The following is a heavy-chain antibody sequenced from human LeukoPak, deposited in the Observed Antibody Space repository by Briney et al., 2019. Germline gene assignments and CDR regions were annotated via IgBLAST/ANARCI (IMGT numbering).Heavy chain of an antibody. D-gene: IGHD1-20*01. Sequence: ASVKVSCKASGYTFTSYGISWVRQAPGQGLEWMGWISAYNGNTNYAQKLQGRVTMTTDTSTSTAYMELRSLRSDDTAVYYCARVAGITGTARSFDYWGQGTLVTVSS. J-gene: IGHJ4*02. CDR2: ISAYNGNT. CDR1: GYTFTSYG. CDR3: ARVAGITGTARSFDY. V-gene: IGHV1-18*01.